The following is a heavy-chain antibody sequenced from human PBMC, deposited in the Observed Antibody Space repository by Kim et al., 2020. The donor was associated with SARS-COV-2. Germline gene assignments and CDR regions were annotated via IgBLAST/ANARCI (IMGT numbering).Heavy chain of an antibody. D-gene: IGHD3-3*01. J-gene: IGHJ6*02. Sequence: SQTLSLTCAISGDRVSSNSVTWHWLRQSPSRGLEWLGRTYYRSKWYNDYAVSEKSRITINPDTSKNQFSLQLNSVTPEDTAVYYCAASTVTIFGLILPCMDVWGQGTTVTVSS. V-gene: IGHV6-1*01. CDR1: GDRVSSNSVT. CDR3: AASTVTIFGLILPCMDV. CDR2: TYYRSKWYN.